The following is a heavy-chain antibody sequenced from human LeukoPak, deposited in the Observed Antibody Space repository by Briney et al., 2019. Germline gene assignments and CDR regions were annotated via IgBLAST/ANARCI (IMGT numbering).Heavy chain of an antibody. CDR2: IIPILGIA. CDR1: GGTFSSYA. Sequence: SVKVSCKASGGTFSSYAISWVRQAPGQGLEWMGRIIPILGIANYAQKFQGRVTITADKSTSTAYMELSSLRSEDTAVYCCARDTYAETPASGYSFPYWGQGTLVTVS. CDR3: ARDTYAETPASGYSFPY. D-gene: IGHD5-18*01. J-gene: IGHJ4*02. V-gene: IGHV1-69*04.